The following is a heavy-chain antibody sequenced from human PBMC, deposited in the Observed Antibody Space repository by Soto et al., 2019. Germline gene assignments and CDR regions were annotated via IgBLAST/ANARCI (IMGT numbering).Heavy chain of an antibody. V-gene: IGHV3-33*01. CDR2: IWYDGVDK. CDR3: ARAGAAGYGMDV. J-gene: IGHJ6*02. Sequence: QVQLVESGGGVVQPGRSLRLSCVASGFSFSSYGMFWVRQAPGKGLEWVAVIWYDGVDKYYADSVKGRFTISRDNSKNTLYLQMNSLTVEDTALYYCARAGAAGYGMDVWGQGTTVTVSS. CDR1: GFSFSSYG. D-gene: IGHD6-13*01.